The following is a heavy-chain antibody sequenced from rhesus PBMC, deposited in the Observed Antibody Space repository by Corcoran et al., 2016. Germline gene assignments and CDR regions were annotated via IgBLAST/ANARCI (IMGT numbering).Heavy chain of an antibody. Sequence: QVQLQESGPGLVKASETLPLTCGVSGYSISYGYGWSWIRQPPGKGLEWVGSNGGSAGRTTSTPSLKSRVPISKDTSKNEYSLSLTSVTAADTAVYYCARVTGYTRGWDGAYGLDSWGQGVVVIVSS. CDR1: GYSISYGYG. J-gene: IGHJ6*01. V-gene: IGHV4-127*01. CDR2: NGGSAGRT. CDR3: ARVTGYTRGWDGAYGLDS. D-gene: IGHD6-31*01.